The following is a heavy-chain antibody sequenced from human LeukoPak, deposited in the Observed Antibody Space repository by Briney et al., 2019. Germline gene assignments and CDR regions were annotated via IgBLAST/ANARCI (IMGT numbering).Heavy chain of an antibody. CDR1: GFTFSIYS. CDR2: ITSSSGTI. D-gene: IGHD6-13*01. CDR3: ARSTSGTFDY. J-gene: IGHJ4*02. Sequence: QTGGSLRLSCAASGFTFSIYSMNWVRQAPGKGLEWVSYITSSSGTISYADPVKGRFTISRDNDMNSLYLQMDSLRAGDTAVYYCARSTSGTFDYWGQGILVTVSS. V-gene: IGHV3-48*01.